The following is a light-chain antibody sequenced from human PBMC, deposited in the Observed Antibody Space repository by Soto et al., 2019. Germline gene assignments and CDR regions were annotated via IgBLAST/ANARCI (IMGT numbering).Light chain of an antibody. V-gene: IGLV2-23*01. Sequence: QSVLTQPASVSGSPGQSITISCTGTSCDVGNYNLGSWYQQHPGKVPKLIIYDDSKRPSGVSNRFSGSKSGNTASLTISGLQAEDEADYYCCSYAASSTYVFGTGTKVTVL. CDR3: CSYAASSTYV. CDR2: DDS. CDR1: SCDVGNYNL. J-gene: IGLJ1*01.